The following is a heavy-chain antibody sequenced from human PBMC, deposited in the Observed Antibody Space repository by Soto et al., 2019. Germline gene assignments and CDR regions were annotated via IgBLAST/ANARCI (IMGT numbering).Heavy chain of an antibody. J-gene: IGHJ4*02. Sequence: QVQLVESGGGVVQPGRSLRLSCAASGFTFSTSGMHWVRQAPGKGLEWVAVISDDGSKKYYADSVKGRFTISRDNSKNTRYLQMNSLRAEDTAVYYCAKEWVYYRSGWSFDYWGQGTLVTVSS. CDR2: ISDDGSKK. V-gene: IGHV3-30*18. CDR1: GFTFSTSG. CDR3: AKEWVYYRSGWSFDY. D-gene: IGHD3-22*01.